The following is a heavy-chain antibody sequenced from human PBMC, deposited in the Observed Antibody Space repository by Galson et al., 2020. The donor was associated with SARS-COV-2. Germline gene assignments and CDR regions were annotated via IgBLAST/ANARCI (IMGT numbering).Heavy chain of an antibody. CDR2: ISISGRS. Sequence: SETLSLTCTFSGGSISSVGYYCTWIRQHPGKDLEWIGFISISGRSYYNPSLKSRVTISLDTSKNQFSLNLNSVTPADTAVYYCARELLSSHNFDYWGQGTLVTVSS. CDR3: ARELLSSHNFDY. J-gene: IGHJ4*02. V-gene: IGHV4-31*03. D-gene: IGHD1-26*01. CDR1: GGSISSVGYY.